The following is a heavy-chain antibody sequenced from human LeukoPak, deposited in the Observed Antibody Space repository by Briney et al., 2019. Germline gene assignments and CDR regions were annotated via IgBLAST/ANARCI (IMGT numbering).Heavy chain of an antibody. V-gene: IGHV3-48*03. CDR1: GFTFRSFE. D-gene: IGHD4-17*01. CDR2: ISSSGSTI. CDR3: ARGPHYDNYYYYGMDV. Sequence: GGSLRLSCAASGFTFRSFEMNWVRQAPGKGLEWVSYISSSGSTIYYADSVKGRFTISRDNAKNSLYLQMNSLRAEDTAVYYCARGPHYDNYYYYGMDVWGQGTTVTVSS. J-gene: IGHJ6*02.